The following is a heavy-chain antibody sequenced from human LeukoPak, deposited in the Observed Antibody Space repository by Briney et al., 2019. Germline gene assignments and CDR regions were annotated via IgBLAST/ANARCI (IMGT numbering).Heavy chain of an antibody. Sequence: GGSLRLSCAASGFTFSSYSMNWVRQAPGKGLEWVSSISSSSNYIYYADSVKGRFTISRDNAKNSLYLQMDSLRAEDTAVYYCASRLYGDPSYWGQGTLVTVSS. D-gene: IGHD4-17*01. CDR1: GFTFSSYS. CDR3: ASRLYGDPSY. CDR2: ISSSSNYI. J-gene: IGHJ4*02. V-gene: IGHV3-21*01.